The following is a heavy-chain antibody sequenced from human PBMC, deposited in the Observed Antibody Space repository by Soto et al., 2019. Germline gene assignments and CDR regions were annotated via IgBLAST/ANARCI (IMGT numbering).Heavy chain of an antibody. CDR2: INTAKGNT. D-gene: IGHD6-13*01. J-gene: IGHJ4*02. Sequence: QVQLVQSGAEVKKPGASVRVSCKASGYTFTSYAIHWVRQAPGQRLEWMGWINTAKGNTGYSQKLQGRVTITRDTSASIVYMELSSLRSEETAVYYCERGSSWAHFDYWGQGTLVTVSS. CDR3: ERGSSWAHFDY. CDR1: GYTFTSYA. V-gene: IGHV1-3*04.